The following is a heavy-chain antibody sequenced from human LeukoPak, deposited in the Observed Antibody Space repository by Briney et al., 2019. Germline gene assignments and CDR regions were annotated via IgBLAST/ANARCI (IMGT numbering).Heavy chain of an antibody. J-gene: IGHJ4*02. Sequence: GGSLRLSCAVSGFNFNDAWMSWVRQAPGKGLEWVGRLKSRGSGGTADYSAPVKGRFTVSRDDSQNTLYLQMNSLKVEDTALYFCSWEQDFSFGRRLGLWGQGTLVTVAS. CDR2: LKSRGSGGTA. V-gene: IGHV3-15*01. CDR3: SWEQDFSFGRRLGL. D-gene: IGHD1-26*01. CDR1: GFNFNDAW.